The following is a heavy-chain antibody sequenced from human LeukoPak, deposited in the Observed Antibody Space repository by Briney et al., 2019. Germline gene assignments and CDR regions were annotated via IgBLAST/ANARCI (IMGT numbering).Heavy chain of an antibody. CDR2: ISGSGGST. D-gene: IGHD6-13*01. J-gene: IGHJ3*01. Sequence: QRWGALRLSCAASGFTFSSYAMSWVRQAPGKGLQCVSTISGSGGSTYYADSVKGRFTISKDNPKNTLYLQMNSLRAEDTAVYYCARDLPGSSSTDDAFDVWGQGTMVTVSS. CDR1: GFTFSSYA. V-gene: IGHV3-23*01. CDR3: ARDLPGSSSTDDAFDV.